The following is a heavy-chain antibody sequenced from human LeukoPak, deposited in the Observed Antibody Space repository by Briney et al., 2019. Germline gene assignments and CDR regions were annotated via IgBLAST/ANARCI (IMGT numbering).Heavy chain of an antibody. CDR2: IYYSGST. CDR1: DGSISSSSYY. J-gene: IGHJ5*02. Sequence: PSETLSLTCTVSDGSISSSSYYWGWIRQPPGKGLEWIGSIYYSGSTYYNPSLKSRVTISVDTSKNQFSLKLSSVTAADTAVYYCAREAENITIFGVVITSKPGAPFDPWGQGTLVTVSS. V-gene: IGHV4-39*07. CDR3: AREAENITIFGVVITSKPGAPFDP. D-gene: IGHD3-3*01.